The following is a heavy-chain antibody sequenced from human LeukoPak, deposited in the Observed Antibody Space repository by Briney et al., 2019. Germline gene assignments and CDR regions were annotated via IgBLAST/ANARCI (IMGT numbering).Heavy chain of an antibody. Sequence: GGCLRLSCAASGFTFTNYAMSWVRQTPGKGLEWVAVIWYDGSNKYYADSVKGRFTISRDNSKNTLYLQMNSLRAEDTAVYYCAREPLGVVIIRAFDYWGQGTLVTVSS. J-gene: IGHJ4*02. CDR2: IWYDGSNK. CDR1: GFTFTNYA. D-gene: IGHD3-3*01. CDR3: AREPLGVVIIRAFDY. V-gene: IGHV3-33*08.